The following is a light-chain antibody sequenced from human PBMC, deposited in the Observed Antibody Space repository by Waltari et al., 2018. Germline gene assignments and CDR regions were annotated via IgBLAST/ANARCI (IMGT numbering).Light chain of an antibody. V-gene: IGKV3-15*01. CDR2: GAS. Sequence: CRAGQGGSSSLAWYQEKPGQAPRLRIYGASTRATGIPGRISGSGSGAEFTLTISSLQSEDSAVYYCQQYNAWPRTFGQGTKLEVK. CDR1: QGGSSS. CDR3: QQYNAWPRT. J-gene: IGKJ1*01.